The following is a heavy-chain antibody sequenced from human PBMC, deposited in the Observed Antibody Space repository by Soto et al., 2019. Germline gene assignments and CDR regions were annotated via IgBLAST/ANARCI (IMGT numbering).Heavy chain of an antibody. V-gene: IGHV6-1*01. CDR2: TYYRSKWFN. J-gene: IGHJ5*02. CDR3: AREGRLAASIFHNWFDP. D-gene: IGHD3-3*02. Sequence: SPXLSLTCAISGDSVSNNSAAWNWIRQSPSRGLEWLGRTYYRSKWFNNYALSVKGRITINPDTSKNQFSLQLNSVTPEDTAVYYCAREGRLAASIFHNWFDPWGQGTLVTVSS. CDR1: GDSVSNNSAA.